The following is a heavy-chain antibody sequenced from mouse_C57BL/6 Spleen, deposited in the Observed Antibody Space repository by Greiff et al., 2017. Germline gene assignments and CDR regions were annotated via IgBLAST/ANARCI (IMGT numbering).Heavy chain of an antibody. CDR2: ISSGSSTI. CDR3: ARSNYYDYCDY. Sequence: EVKLVESGGGLVKPGGSLKLSCAASGFTFSDYGMHWVRQAPEKGLEWVAYISSGSSTIYYADTVKGRFTISRDNAKNTLFLQMTSLRSEDTAMYYWARSNYYDYCDYWGQGTTRTVSS. CDR1: GFTFSDYG. D-gene: IGHD1-1*01. V-gene: IGHV5-17*01. J-gene: IGHJ2*01.